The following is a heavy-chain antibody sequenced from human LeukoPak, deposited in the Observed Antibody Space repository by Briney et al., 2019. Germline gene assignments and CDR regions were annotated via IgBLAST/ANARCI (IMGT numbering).Heavy chain of an antibody. D-gene: IGHD6-19*01. CDR2: IYSGGST. J-gene: IGHJ1*01. Sequence: GGSLRLSCAASGFTVSSNYMSWVRQAPGKGLEWVSVIYSGGSTYYADSVKGRFTISRDNSKNTLYLQMNSLRAEDTAVYYCASTLQWLAFEHWGQGALVTVSS. V-gene: IGHV3-53*01. CDR1: GFTVSSNY. CDR3: ASTLQWLAFEH.